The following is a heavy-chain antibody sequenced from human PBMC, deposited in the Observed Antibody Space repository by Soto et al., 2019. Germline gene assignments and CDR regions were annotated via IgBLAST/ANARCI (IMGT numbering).Heavy chain of an antibody. CDR2: INSDGSST. V-gene: IGHV3-74*01. CDR3: ARDRSYSLDV. J-gene: IGHJ6*02. CDR1: GSTFSNDW. Sequence: GGSLRLSCAVSGSTFSNDWMHWVRQAPGKGLVWVSHINSDGSSTNYADFVKGRFTIARDNAKNTVYLQMNSLRAEDTAVYYCARDRSYSLDVWGQGTTVTVSS.